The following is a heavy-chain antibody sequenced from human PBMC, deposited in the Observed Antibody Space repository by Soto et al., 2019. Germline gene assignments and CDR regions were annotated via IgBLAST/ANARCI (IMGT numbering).Heavy chain of an antibody. CDR3: ARESHDILTGPRWVWYFDL. Sequence: QVQLQQWGAGPLRPLETLSLTCGVSGGSFSGYYWAWIRQSPGKGLEWIGEINDRGSINYNPSRKSRVSISVDTSKNHYSLNLRSVTAADTAVYYCARESHDILTGPRWVWYFDLWGRGTLVTVSS. J-gene: IGHJ2*01. D-gene: IGHD3-9*01. CDR2: INDRGSI. CDR1: GGSFSGYY. V-gene: IGHV4-34*01.